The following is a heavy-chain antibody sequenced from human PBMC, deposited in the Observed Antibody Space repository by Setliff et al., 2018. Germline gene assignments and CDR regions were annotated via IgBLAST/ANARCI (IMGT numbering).Heavy chain of an antibody. V-gene: IGHV1-3*03. CDR1: GGTFTNYA. D-gene: IGHD4-4*01. J-gene: IGHJ6*03. CDR2: INAGNGDT. Sequence: GASVKVSCKASGGTFTNYAIHWVRQAPGQRLEWMGWINAGNGDTKYSQDFQGRVTITRDTSASTAYMDLSSLRSDDMAVYYCARGRPTANPYYYYYMDVWGKGTTVTVSS. CDR3: ARGRPTANPYYYYYMDV.